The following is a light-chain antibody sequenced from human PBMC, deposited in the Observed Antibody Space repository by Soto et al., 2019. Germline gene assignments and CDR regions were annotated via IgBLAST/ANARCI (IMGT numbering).Light chain of an antibody. Sequence: DVQMTQSPSAMSASVGDRVTITCRASQGISIYFAWFQQKHGKVPKRLIYAAFSFQSVVPSRFSGSGSATEFTLTISSLQPEDFETYYCLQHNSYAYTFGQGTKLEIK. CDR3: LQHNSYAYT. CDR2: AAF. J-gene: IGKJ2*01. CDR1: QGISIY. V-gene: IGKV1-17*03.